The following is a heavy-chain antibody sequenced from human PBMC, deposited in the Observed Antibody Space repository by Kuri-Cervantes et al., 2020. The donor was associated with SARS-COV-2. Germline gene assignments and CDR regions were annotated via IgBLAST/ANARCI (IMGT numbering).Heavy chain of an antibody. Sequence: ASVKVSCKAPGYTFTSYGISWVRQAPGQGLEWMGWISAYNGNTNYAQKLQGRVTMTTDTSTSTAYMELRSLRSDDTAVYYCARDHHLYPDYGSGSYGYMDVWGKGTTVTVSS. CDR3: ARDHHLYPDYGSGSYGYMDV. D-gene: IGHD3-10*01. J-gene: IGHJ6*03. CDR2: ISAYNGNT. V-gene: IGHV1-18*01. CDR1: GYTFTSYG.